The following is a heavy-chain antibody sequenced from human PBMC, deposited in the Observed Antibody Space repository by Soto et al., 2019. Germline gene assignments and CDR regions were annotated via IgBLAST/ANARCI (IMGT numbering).Heavy chain of an antibody. D-gene: IGHD3-10*01. CDR3: AKDRGISMVRGVISNYGMDV. V-gene: IGHV3-30*18. CDR2: ISYDGSNK. CDR1: GFTFSSYG. Sequence: QVQLVESGGGVVQPGRSLRLSCAASGFTFSSYGMHWVRQAPGKGLEWVAVISYDGSNKYYADSVKGRFTISRDNSKNTLYLQMNSLRAEDTAVYYCAKDRGISMVRGVISNYGMDVCGQGTTVTVSS. J-gene: IGHJ6*02.